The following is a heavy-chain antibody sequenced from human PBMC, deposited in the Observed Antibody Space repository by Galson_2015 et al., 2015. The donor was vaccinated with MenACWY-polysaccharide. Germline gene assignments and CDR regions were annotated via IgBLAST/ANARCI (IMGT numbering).Heavy chain of an antibody. CDR2: IQYDGSNK. J-gene: IGHJ3*02. V-gene: IGHV3-33*01. D-gene: IGHD2-2*01. Sequence: LRLSCAASGSRFSNSGLHWVRQAPGKGLEWVAVIQYDGSNKVYADSVKGRSTISRDNSKNTVFLEMNTLGVEDTAVYYCAREGSRIVFHAFDIWGQGTMVTVSS. CDR3: AREGSRIVFHAFDI. CDR1: GSRFSNSG.